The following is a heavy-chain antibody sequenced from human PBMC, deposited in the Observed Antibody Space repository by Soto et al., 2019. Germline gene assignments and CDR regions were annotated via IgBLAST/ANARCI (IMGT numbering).Heavy chain of an antibody. D-gene: IGHD1-26*01. V-gene: IGHV4-59*01. CDR2: IYYSGST. CDR1: GGSISSYY. J-gene: IGHJ5*02. Sequence: LSLTCTVSGGSISSYYWSWIRQPPGKGLEWIGYIYYSGSTNYNPSLKSRVTISVDTSKNQFSLKLSSVTAADTAVYYCAGSGSYYNNWFDPWGQGTLVTVSS. CDR3: AGSGSYYNNWFDP.